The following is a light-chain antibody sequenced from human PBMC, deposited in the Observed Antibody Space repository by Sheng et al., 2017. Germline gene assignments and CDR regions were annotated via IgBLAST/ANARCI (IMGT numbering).Light chain of an antibody. J-gene: IGKJ4*01. Sequence: EIVMTQSPATLSVSPGESATLSCRTSQSVNSNLAWYQRKPGQAPILLIYGASTRATGVPARFSGSGSGTEFTLTISNLQSEDFAVYFCHQHYSWPLTFGGGTKVEIK. CDR1: QSVNSN. V-gene: IGKV3-15*01. CDR2: GAS. CDR3: HQHYSWPLT.